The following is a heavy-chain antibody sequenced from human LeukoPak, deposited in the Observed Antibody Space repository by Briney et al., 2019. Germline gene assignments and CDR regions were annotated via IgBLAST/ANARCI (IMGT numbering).Heavy chain of an antibody. CDR2: ISGSGGST. V-gene: IGHV3-23*01. Sequence: HPGGSLRLSCAASGFTFSSYAMSWVRQAPGKGLEWVSAISGSGGSTYYADSVKGRFTISRDNSKNTLYLQMNSLRAEDTAVYCCAKASSSYCSSTSCYRPLDYWGQGTLVTVSS. CDR3: AKASSSYCSSTSCYRPLDY. D-gene: IGHD2-2*01. J-gene: IGHJ4*02. CDR1: GFTFSSYA.